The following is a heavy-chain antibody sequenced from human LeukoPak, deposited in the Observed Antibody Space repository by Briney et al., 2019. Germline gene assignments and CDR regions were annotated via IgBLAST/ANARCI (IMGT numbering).Heavy chain of an antibody. J-gene: IGHJ4*02. CDR2: ISAYNGNT. CDR1: GYTFTSYG. D-gene: IGHD3-3*02. V-gene: IGHV1-18*01. Sequence: GASVKVSCKASGYTFTSYGISWVRQAPGQGLEWMGWISAYNGNTNYAQKLQGRVTMTTDTSTSTAYMELRSLRSDDTAAYYCASGYENFWSGYFDYWGQGTLVTVSS. CDR3: ASGYENFWSGYFDY.